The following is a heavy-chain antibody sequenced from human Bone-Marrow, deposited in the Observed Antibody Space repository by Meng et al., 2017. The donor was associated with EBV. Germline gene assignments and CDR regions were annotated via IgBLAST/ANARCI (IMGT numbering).Heavy chain of an antibody. V-gene: IGHV4-61*03. Sequence: ESGRALVTLSETLSLTFTVSAGSVSGSFYCWSWIGQSPGKGLEWIGYVYSSGITNYHSSQRGRASISVDTSNNHFSLRLTSVTAAYTAVYYCARDQHAESGAYWGQGTLVTVSS. CDR3: ARDQHAESGAY. J-gene: IGHJ4*02. CDR2: VYSSGIT. CDR1: AGSVSGSFYC. D-gene: IGHD2-8*01.